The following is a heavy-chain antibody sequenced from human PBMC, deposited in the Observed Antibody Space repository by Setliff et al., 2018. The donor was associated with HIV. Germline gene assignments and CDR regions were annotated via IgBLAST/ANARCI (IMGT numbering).Heavy chain of an antibody. CDR2: ISSGDSNI. CDR1: GFTFSTYE. CDR3: TTDPDYGDP. V-gene: IGHV3-48*03. D-gene: IGHD4-17*01. J-gene: IGHJ4*02. Sequence: QPGGSLRLSCAASGFTFSTYEMNWVRQAPGKGLEWVAYISSGDSNIYYADSVKGRFTIYRDNAKNSMFLQMNSLRGEDTAVYYCTTDPDYGDPWGQGTLVTVSS.